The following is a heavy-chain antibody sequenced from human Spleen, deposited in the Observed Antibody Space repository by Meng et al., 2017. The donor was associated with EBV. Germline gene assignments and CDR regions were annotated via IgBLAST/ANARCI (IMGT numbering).Heavy chain of an antibody. CDR2: IFYSEHT. CDR1: GSSPSSGDNY. D-gene: IGHD2-21*02. CDR3: ARDRSRGDPYFDS. V-gene: IGHV4-30-4*01. Sequence: QLQRAAPGPGKPAQTLSPSYAVCGSSPSSGDNYWSWIPQPPRKGLEWIGYIFYSEHTSHNPSLTSRVTISVDMSKNQFPLKLPSVTAADTAVYYCARDRSRGDPYFDSWGQGTLVTVSS. J-gene: IGHJ4*02.